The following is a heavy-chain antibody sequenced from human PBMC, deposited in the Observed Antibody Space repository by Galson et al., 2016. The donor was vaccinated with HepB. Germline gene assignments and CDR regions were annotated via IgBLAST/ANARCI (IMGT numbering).Heavy chain of an antibody. CDR1: GDSINTGNYY. CDR2: IYYTGTT. CDR3: AREVADFDYADSFGGSYYYYMDV. Sequence: SETLSLTCTGSGDSINTGNYYWAWIRQPPGKGLEWIATIYYTGTTYYNPSLKSRLTISVDTSYNQFSLHLNSVTAADTAVYYCAREVADFDYADSFGGSYYYYMDVWGKGTTVTVSS. V-gene: IGHV4-39*02. D-gene: IGHD4-17*01. J-gene: IGHJ6*03.